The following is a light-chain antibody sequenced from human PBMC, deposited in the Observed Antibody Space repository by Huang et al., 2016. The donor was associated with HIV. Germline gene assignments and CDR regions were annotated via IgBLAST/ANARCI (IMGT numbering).Light chain of an antibody. Sequence: EIVLTQSPATLSLSPGDRATLSCRASQTVGVYLAWYQQKPGQAPRLLIFEASNRATGIPDRFSGSGSGTDCTLTIDSLQPDDFAIYYCQQRTKWPPVLTFGGGTRVEIK. J-gene: IGKJ4*01. CDR2: EAS. V-gene: IGKV3-11*01. CDR1: QTVGVY. CDR3: QQRTKWPPVLT.